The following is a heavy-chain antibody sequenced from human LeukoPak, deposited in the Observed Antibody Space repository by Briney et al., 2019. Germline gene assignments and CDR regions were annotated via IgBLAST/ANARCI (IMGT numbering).Heavy chain of an antibody. CDR2: IYPRDGST. V-gene: IGHV1-46*01. CDR1: GYTFTSNY. J-gene: IGHJ4*02. Sequence: GASVNVSCKASGYTFTSNYIHWVRQAPGQGLEWMGMIYPRDGSTSYAQKFQGRVTVTRDTPTSTVHMELSGLRSEDTAVYYCARDQEGFDYWGQGTLVTVSS. CDR3: ARDQEGFDY.